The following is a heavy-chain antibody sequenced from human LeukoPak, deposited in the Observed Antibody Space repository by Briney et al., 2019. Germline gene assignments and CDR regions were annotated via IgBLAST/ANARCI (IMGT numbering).Heavy chain of an antibody. CDR2: IKSKTDGGTT. CDR1: GLTFSNAW. Sequence: GGSLRLSCAASGLTFSNAWMSWVRQAPGKGREWDGRIKSKTDGGTTDYAAPVKGRFTISRDDSKNTMYLQMNGLKTEDTAVYYCTTDSLGCTNGVCSGGYYYYYGMDVWGQGTTVTVSS. J-gene: IGHJ6*02. CDR3: TTDSLGCTNGVCSGGYYYYYGMDV. V-gene: IGHV3-15*01. D-gene: IGHD2-8*01.